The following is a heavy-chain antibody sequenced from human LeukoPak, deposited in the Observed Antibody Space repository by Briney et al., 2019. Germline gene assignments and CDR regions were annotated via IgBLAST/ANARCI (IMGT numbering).Heavy chain of an antibody. CDR1: GFTFTNAW. CDR3: TTDLTIEVYCSGGSCYYMDV. D-gene: IGHD2-15*01. Sequence: PGGSLRLSCEASGFTFTNAWMNWVRQAPGKGLEWVGRIKSKTDGGTIDYAAPVKGRFTISRDDSKNTLYLQMNSLKTEDTAVYYCTTDLTIEVYCSGGSCYYMDVWGKGTTATISS. J-gene: IGHJ6*03. V-gene: IGHV3-15*01. CDR2: IKSKTDGGTI.